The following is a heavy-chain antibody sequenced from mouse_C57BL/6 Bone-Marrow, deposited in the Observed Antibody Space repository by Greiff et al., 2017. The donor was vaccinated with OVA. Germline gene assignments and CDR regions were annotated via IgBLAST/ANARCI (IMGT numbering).Heavy chain of an antibody. V-gene: IGHV1-62-3*01. Sequence: QVQLQQPGAELVKPGASVKLSCKASGYTFTSYWMHWVKQRPGRGLEWIGRIDPNSGGTKYNEKFKSKATLTADKSSSTAYMELRSLTSEDSAVYFCARNYGSSYDAWFAYWGQGTLVTVSA. D-gene: IGHD1-1*01. CDR1: GYTFTSYW. CDR3: ARNYGSSYDAWFAY. J-gene: IGHJ3*01. CDR2: IDPNSGGT.